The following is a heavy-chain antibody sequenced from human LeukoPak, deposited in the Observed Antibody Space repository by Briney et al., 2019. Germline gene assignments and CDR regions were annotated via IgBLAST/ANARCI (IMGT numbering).Heavy chain of an antibody. V-gene: IGHV4-59*01. Sequence: SETLSLTCTVSGGSISNYYWSWIRQPPGKGLEWIGYIYFSGSTNYNPSLKSRVTISVDTSKNQFSLKLRSVTAADTAVYYCAREDTYYYYMDVWGKGTTVTVSS. CDR1: GGSISNYY. CDR3: AREDTYYYYMDV. D-gene: IGHD5-18*01. CDR2: IYFSGST. J-gene: IGHJ6*03.